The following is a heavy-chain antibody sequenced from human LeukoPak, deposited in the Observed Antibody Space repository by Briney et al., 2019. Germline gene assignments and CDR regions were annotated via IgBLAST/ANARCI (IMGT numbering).Heavy chain of an antibody. CDR2: INPSGGST. Sequence: ASVKVSCKASGYTFTSYYMHWVRQAPGQGLEWMGVINPSGGSTSYAQRFQGRVTMTRDTSTSTVYMALCSLRSEDTAVYYCARDGYSGYGVGLFETRYYFDYWGQGTLVTVSS. V-gene: IGHV1-46*01. D-gene: IGHD5-12*01. CDR1: GYTFTSYY. CDR3: ARDGYSGYGVGLFETRYYFDY. J-gene: IGHJ4*02.